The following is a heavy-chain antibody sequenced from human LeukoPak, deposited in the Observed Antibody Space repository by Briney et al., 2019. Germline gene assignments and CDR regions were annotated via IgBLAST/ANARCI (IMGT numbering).Heavy chain of an antibody. J-gene: IGHJ4*02. CDR3: TPDRGQSGATSSYYFDY. V-gene: IGHV3-15*01. D-gene: IGHD1-26*01. Sequence: GGSLRLSCAGSGFTFSNAWMSWVRRALGKGLEWVGRIKSKTDGGTTDYAAPVRGRFTISRDDSKNTLYLQMNSLKTEDTAVYYCTPDRGQSGATSSYYFDYWGQGTLVTVSS. CDR2: IKSKTDGGTT. CDR1: GFTFSNAW.